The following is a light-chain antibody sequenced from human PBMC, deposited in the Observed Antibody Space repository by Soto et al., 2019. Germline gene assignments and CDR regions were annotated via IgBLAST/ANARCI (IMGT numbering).Light chain of an antibody. CDR2: GDS. Sequence: YELTQPPSVSVAPGQTATITCGGNNIGSKSVHWYQQKPGLAPVLVVYGDSDRPSGIPERFSGSNSGNTATLTISRVEAGDEADYYCQVWDSSSDHRFVFGTGTKVTVL. CDR3: QVWDSSSDHRFV. CDR1: NIGSKS. V-gene: IGLV3-21*02. J-gene: IGLJ1*01.